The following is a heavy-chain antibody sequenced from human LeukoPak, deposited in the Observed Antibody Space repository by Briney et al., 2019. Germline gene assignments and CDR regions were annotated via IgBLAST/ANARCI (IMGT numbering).Heavy chain of an antibody. J-gene: IGHJ4*02. CDR1: GFTFSSYW. CDR3: ARGSSGYSDSEIDY. Sequence: GGSLRLSCAASGFTFSSYWMSWVRQAPGKGLEWVANIKQDGSEKYYLDSVKGRFTISRDNAKNSLYLQMNSLRAEDTAVYYCARGSSGYSDSEIDYWGQGTLVTVSS. CDR2: IKQDGSEK. D-gene: IGHD3-22*01. V-gene: IGHV3-7*04.